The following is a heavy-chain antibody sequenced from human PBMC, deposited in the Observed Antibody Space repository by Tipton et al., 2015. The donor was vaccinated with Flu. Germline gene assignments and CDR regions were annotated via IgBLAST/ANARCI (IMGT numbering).Heavy chain of an antibody. CDR2: ISSSGSTI. CDR1: GFTFRDYY. J-gene: IGHJ3*02. V-gene: IGHV3-11*04. Sequence: SLRLSCAASGFTFRDYYMSWIRQAPGKGLEWVSYISSSGSTIYYADSVKGRFTISRDNAKNSLYLQMNSLRAEDMAVYYCARDPGDDRTVVTQDDAFDIWGQGTMVTVSS. D-gene: IGHD4-23*01. CDR3: ARDPGDDRTVVTQDDAFDI.